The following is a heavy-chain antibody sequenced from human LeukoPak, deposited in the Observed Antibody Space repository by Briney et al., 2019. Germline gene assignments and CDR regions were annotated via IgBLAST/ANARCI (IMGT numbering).Heavy chain of an antibody. J-gene: IGHJ4*02. V-gene: IGHV4-34*01. Sequence: SETLSLTCAVYGGSFSGYYWSWIRQPPGKGLEWIREINHSGSTNYNPSLKSRVTISVDTSKNQFSLKLSSVTAADTAVYYCARGVMSSGSYYFDYWGQGTLVTVSS. CDR3: ARGVMSSGSYYFDY. CDR2: INHSGST. D-gene: IGHD1-26*01. CDR1: GGSFSGYY.